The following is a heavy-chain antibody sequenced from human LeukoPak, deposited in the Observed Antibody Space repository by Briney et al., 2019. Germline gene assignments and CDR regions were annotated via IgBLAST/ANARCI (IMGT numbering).Heavy chain of an antibody. J-gene: IGHJ5*02. V-gene: IGHV4-34*01. Sequence: PSETLSLTCAVYGGSFSGYYWSWIRQPPGKGLEWIGEIDHSGSTNYNPSLKSRVTISVDTSKNQFSLKLSSVTAADTAVYYCAALGYSSSWYEEQKGWFDPWGQGTLVTVSS. CDR2: IDHSGST. CDR3: AALGYSSSWYEEQKGWFDP. D-gene: IGHD6-13*01. CDR1: GGSFSGYY.